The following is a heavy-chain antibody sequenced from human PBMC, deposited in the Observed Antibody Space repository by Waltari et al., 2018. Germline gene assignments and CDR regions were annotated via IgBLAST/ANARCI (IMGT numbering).Heavy chain of an antibody. V-gene: IGHV4-59*11. CDR2: IYYSGST. CDR1: GGSISSHY. Sequence: QVQLQESGPGLVKPSETLSLTCTVSGGSISSHYWSWIRQPTGKGLEWIGYIYYSGSTNYNPSLKSRVTISVDTSKNQFSLKLSSVTAADTAVYYCARAPSPVVHYYYYGMDVWGQGTTVTVSS. CDR3: ARAPSPVVHYYYYGMDV. J-gene: IGHJ6*02. D-gene: IGHD2-15*01.